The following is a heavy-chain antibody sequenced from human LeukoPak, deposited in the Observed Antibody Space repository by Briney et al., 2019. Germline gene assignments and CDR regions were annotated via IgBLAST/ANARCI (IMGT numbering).Heavy chain of an antibody. D-gene: IGHD3-10*01. J-gene: IGHJ4*02. Sequence: GGSLRLSCVASGFTFSSYAMHWVRQAPGKGLEWVAVISYDGTNKYYADSVKGRFTISRDNSKNMLYLQMTSLRAEDTAVYYCARGGSGGYYPYYFDYWGQGNVVTVSS. CDR1: GFTFSSYA. CDR2: ISYDGTNK. V-gene: IGHV3-30-3*01. CDR3: ARGGSGGYYPYYFDY.